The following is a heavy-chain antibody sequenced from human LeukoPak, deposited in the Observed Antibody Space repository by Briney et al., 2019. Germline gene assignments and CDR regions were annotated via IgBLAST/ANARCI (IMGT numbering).Heavy chain of an antibody. Sequence: GGSLRLSCAASGFTVSTNYMSWVRQAPGKGLEWVSAISGSGGSTYYADSVKGRFTISRDNSKNTLYLQMNSLRVEDTAVYYCAKDPSDIVLVPAAPRFDYWGQGILVTVSS. CDR2: ISGSGGST. J-gene: IGHJ4*02. CDR1: GFTVSTNY. CDR3: AKDPSDIVLVPAAPRFDY. D-gene: IGHD2-2*01. V-gene: IGHV3-23*01.